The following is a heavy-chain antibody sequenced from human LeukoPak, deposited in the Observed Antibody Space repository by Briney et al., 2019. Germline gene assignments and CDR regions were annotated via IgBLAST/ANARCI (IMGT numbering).Heavy chain of an antibody. CDR2: IKQEGSEK. CDR1: GFTLSSYW. J-gene: IGHJ4*02. D-gene: IGHD6-13*01. Sequence: GGSLRLSCAASGFTLSSYWMSWVRQARGKGREGVANIKQEGSEKYYVDSVKGRFTISRDNAKNSLYLQMNSLRAEDTAVYYCARVAAADSFDYWRQGTLVTVSS. V-gene: IGHV3-7*01. CDR3: ARVAAADSFDY.